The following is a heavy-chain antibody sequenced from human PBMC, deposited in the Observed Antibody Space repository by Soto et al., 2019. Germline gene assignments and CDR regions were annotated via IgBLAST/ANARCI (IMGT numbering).Heavy chain of an antibody. J-gene: IGHJ4*02. Sequence: SETLSLTCTVYGGSFSTYYWSWIRQPPGKGLEWIGEIRHSGSTNYNPSLKSRVTTSMDTSRNQFSLNLSSVTAADTAVYYCARGGTWPTKFDYWGQGTLVTVSS. CDR1: GGSFSTYY. D-gene: IGHD1-26*01. CDR2: IRHSGST. CDR3: ARGGTWPTKFDY. V-gene: IGHV4-34*01.